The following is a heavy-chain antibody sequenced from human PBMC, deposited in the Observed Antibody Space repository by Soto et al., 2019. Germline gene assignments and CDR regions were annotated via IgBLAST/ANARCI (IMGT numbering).Heavy chain of an antibody. CDR3: ARVRPYSSSSRRQAQPLDP. J-gene: IGHJ5*02. V-gene: IGHV1-46*01. CDR2: INPSGGST. D-gene: IGHD6-6*01. CDR1: GYTFTSYY. Sequence: ASVKVSCNASGYTFTSYYMHWVRQAPGQGLEWMGIINPSGGSTSYAQKFQGRVTMTRDTSTSTVYMELSSLRSEDTAVYYCARVRPYSSSSRRQAQPLDPWGQGTLVTVSS.